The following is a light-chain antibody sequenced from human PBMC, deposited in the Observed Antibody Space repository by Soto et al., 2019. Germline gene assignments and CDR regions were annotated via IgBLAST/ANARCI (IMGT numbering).Light chain of an antibody. Sequence: EIVLIQSPVTLSLSPGERATLSCRASQSSSSSLAWYQQKPGQDPRILIFEATNRATGIPVRVSGSWSGTDFTLTISSLEPDDLTVYYCQQHSDWPLTFGGVTRVEI. CDR3: QQHSDWPLT. CDR2: EAT. CDR1: QSSSSS. J-gene: IGKJ4*01. V-gene: IGKV3-11*01.